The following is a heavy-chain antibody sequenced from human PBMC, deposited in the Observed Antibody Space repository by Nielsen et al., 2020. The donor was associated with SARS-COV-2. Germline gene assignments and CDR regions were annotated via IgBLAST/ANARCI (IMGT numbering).Heavy chain of an antibody. CDR1: GFTFSSYA. V-gene: IGHV3-23*01. Sequence: GGSLRLSCAASGFTFSSYAMSWVRQAPGKGLEWVSAISGGGGNTYFAGSVKGRFTISRDNSKNALYLQMSNLRADDTAVYYCARDGLVVVAATRADYYYYYYMDVWGKGTTVTVSS. CDR3: ARDGLVVVAATRADYYYYYYMDV. D-gene: IGHD2-15*01. CDR2: ISGGGGNT. J-gene: IGHJ6*03.